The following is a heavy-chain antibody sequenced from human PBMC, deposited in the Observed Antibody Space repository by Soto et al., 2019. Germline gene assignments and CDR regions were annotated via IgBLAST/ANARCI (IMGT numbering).Heavy chain of an antibody. V-gene: IGHV1-69*02. CDR2: IIPILGIA. Sequence: SVKVSCKASGGTFSSYTISWVRQAPGQGLEWMGRIIPILGIANYAQKFQGRVTITADKSTSTAYMELSSLRSEDTAVYYCARAPISGNWFDPWGQGTLVTVSS. CDR1: GGTFSSYT. CDR3: ARAPISGNWFDP. J-gene: IGHJ5*02.